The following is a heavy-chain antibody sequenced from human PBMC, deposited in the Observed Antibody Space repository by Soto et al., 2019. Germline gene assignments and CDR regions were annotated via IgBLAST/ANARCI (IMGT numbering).Heavy chain of an antibody. Sequence: LSLTCTVAGGSISSYNWTWIRQPPGKGLEWIGNIYYRGNTYYNPSLKSRVTISVDTSKNQFSLKLSSVTAADTAVYYCARESIAARPFDYSGQGILVTVSS. CDR2: IYYRGNT. CDR3: ARESIAARPFDY. J-gene: IGHJ4*02. V-gene: IGHV4-4*08. CDR1: GGSISSYN. D-gene: IGHD6-6*01.